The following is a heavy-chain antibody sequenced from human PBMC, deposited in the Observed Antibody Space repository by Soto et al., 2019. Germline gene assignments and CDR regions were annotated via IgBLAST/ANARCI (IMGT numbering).Heavy chain of an antibody. J-gene: IGHJ5*02. CDR2: VYHSWST. Sequence: QVQLRESGPGMVRPSGTLSLTCAVSGTSISSTFWWTWVRQPPGKGLEWIGEVYHSWSTKYNPSLKSRVTISVDKSKNQFSLELRAVTAADTAVYYCATLPPRIVVVKTEIPTWGQGTLVTVSS. D-gene: IGHD2-15*01. CDR1: GTSISSTFW. V-gene: IGHV4-4*02. CDR3: ATLPPRIVVVKTEIPT.